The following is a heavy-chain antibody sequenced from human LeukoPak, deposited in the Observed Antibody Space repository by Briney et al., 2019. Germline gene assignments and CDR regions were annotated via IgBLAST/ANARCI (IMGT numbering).Heavy chain of an antibody. V-gene: IGHV5-51*01. CDR3: ARGARRLYYDSSGYYVY. CDR1: GYSSTSYW. CDR2: IYPGDSDT. Sequence: GESLKISCKGSGYSSTSYWIGWVRQMPGKGLEWMGIIYPGDSDTRYSPSFQGQVTISADKSISTAYLQWSSLKASDTAMYYCARGARRLYYDSSGYYVYWGQGTLVTVSS. D-gene: IGHD3-22*01. J-gene: IGHJ4*02.